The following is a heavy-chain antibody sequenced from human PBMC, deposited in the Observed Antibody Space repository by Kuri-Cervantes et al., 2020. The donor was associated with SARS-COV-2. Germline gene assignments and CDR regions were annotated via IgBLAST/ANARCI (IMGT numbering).Heavy chain of an antibody. Sequence: SVKVSCKASGYTFTSYGISWVRQAPGQGLEWMGGIVPVLLIPNYSQKFQGRLTITADKSTRTAYMELSSLRSEDTAVYYCARGIGGYSYGPWYNWFDPWGQGTLVTVSS. V-gene: IGHV1-69*10. CDR2: IVPVLLIP. CDR1: GYTFTSYG. J-gene: IGHJ5*02. D-gene: IGHD5-18*01. CDR3: ARGIGGYSYGPWYNWFDP.